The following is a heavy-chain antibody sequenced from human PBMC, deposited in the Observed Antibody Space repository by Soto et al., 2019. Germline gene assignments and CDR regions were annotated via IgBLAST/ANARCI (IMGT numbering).Heavy chain of an antibody. CDR1: AFSFSSYN. V-gene: IGHV3-30*18. D-gene: IGHD5-18*01. CDR2: ILHDGSNE. CDR3: AKSRDGYSFYFYYGMDV. J-gene: IGHJ6*02. Sequence: QMQLEESGGGVVQPGRSLRLSCAASAFSFSSYNMHWVRQAPGKGLKWVALILHDGSNEYYADSVKGRFTISRDNSKNTLYLQMKGLRAEDTAVDYCAKSRDGYSFYFYYGMDVWGQWTTVTVSS.